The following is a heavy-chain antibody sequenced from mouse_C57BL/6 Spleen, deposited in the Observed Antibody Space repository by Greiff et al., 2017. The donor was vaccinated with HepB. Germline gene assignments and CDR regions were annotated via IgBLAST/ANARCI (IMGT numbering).Heavy chain of an antibody. J-gene: IGHJ3*01. CDR2: IHPNSGST. V-gene: IGHV1-64*01. Sequence: QVQLQQPGAELVKPGASVKLSCKASGYTFTSYWMHWVKQRPGQGLEWIGMIHPNSGSTNYNEKFKSKATLTVDKSSSTAYMQLSSLTSVDSAVYYCARSGKLVFAYWGQGTLVTVSA. D-gene: IGHD4-1*01. CDR1: GYTFTSYW. CDR3: ARSGKLVFAY.